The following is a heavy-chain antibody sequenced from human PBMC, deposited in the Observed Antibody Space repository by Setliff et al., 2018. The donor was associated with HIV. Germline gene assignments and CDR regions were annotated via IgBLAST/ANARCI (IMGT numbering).Heavy chain of an antibody. J-gene: IGHJ3*02. D-gene: IGHD4-17*01. V-gene: IGHV4-34*01. CDR2: INYSGDT. Sequence: PSETLSLTCAVYGGSFPAYYWNWVRQPPGKGLEWIGEINYSGDTTYNPSLKSRVSMFIDTPKKQFSLKVASVTAADTAIYYCARRFLTTVVTLSFDIWGQGTMVTVSS. CDR1: GGSFPAYY. CDR3: ARRFLTTVVTLSFDI.